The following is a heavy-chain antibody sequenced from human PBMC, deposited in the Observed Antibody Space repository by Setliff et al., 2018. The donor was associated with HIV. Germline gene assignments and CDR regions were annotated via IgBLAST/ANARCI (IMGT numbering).Heavy chain of an antibody. CDR3: AKGVPYYDSSGYYTYYFDY. V-gene: IGHV3-23*01. D-gene: IGHD3-22*01. J-gene: IGHJ4*02. CDR1: GFTFSDYD. CDR2: ISGSAESE. Sequence: GGSLRLSCAASGFTFSDYDMTWVRQAPGKGLEYVSAISGSAESERYSDSVRGRFHISRDNSNNTLYLQMNRLRADDTAVYYCAKGVPYYDSSGYYTYYFDYWVQGTLVTVSS.